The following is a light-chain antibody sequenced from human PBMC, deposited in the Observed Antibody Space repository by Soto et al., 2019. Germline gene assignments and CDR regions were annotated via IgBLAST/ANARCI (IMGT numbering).Light chain of an antibody. CDR1: SSDVGCYNY. CDR3: SSYTSSSTSWV. Sequence: QSVLTQPASVSGSPGQSITISCTGTSSDVGCYNYVSWYQQHPGKAPKLMIYDVSNRPSGVSNRFSGSKSGNSASLTISGLQAEDEADYYCSSYTSSSTSWVFGGGTKLTVL. V-gene: IGLV2-14*01. J-gene: IGLJ3*02. CDR2: DVS.